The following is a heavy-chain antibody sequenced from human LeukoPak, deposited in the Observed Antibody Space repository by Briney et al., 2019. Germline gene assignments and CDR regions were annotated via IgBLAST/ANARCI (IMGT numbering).Heavy chain of an antibody. CDR3: ANALRQYCSCRSCYFDY. Sequence: PGGSLRLSCVGSGFTITSYAMSWVREAPGKGLEWGSTISDNGGSTSYADSVKGRFTISRATSRNTLNLQMTSLRAQDTALYYCANALRQYCSCRSCYFDYWAQETLVTVSS. CDR2: ISDNGGST. J-gene: IGHJ4*02. CDR1: GFTITSYA. V-gene: IGHV3-23*01. D-gene: IGHD2-15*01.